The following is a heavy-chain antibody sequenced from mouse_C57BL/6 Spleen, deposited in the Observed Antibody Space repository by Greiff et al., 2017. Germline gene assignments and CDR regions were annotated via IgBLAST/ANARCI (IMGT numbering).Heavy chain of an antibody. CDR1: GYSFTGYY. D-gene: IGHD1-1*01. J-gene: IGHJ1*03. V-gene: IGHV1-42*01. Sequence: VQLQQSGPELVKPGASVKISCKASGYSFTGYYMNWVKQSPEKSLEWIGEINPSTGGTTYNQKFKAKATLTVDKSSSTAYMQHKSLPSEDSAVYYCANYYGSSCGGYFEVWGTGTTVTVSS. CDR2: INPSTGGT. CDR3: ANYYGSSCGGYFEV.